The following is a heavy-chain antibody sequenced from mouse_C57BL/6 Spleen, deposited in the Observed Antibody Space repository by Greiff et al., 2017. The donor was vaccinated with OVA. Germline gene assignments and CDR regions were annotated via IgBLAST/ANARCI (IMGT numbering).Heavy chain of an antibody. CDR2: IDPSDSET. J-gene: IGHJ3*01. Sequence: QVPLQQPGAELVRPGSSVKLSCKASGYTFTRYWMHWVKQRPIQGLEWIGNIDPSDSETHYNTKFKDKATLTVDTSSSPAYMKLSSLTSEDSAVYYCARGDDYDAAWFAYWGQGTLVTVSA. D-gene: IGHD2-4*01. V-gene: IGHV1-52*01. CDR1: GYTFTRYW. CDR3: ARGDDYDAAWFAY.